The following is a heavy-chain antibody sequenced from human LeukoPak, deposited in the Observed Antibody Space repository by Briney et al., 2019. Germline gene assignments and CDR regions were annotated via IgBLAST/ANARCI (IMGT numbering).Heavy chain of an antibody. D-gene: IGHD1-14*01. Sequence: PSETLSLTCAVSGGSISSSSYYWGWIRQPPGKGLEWIGSIYYSGSTYYNPSLKSRVTISVDTSKNQFSLKLSSVTAADTAVYYCARHISAPDEYSQHWGQGTLVTVSS. J-gene: IGHJ1*01. CDR2: IYYSGST. CDR1: GGSISSSSYY. V-gene: IGHV4-39*01. CDR3: ARHISAPDEYSQH.